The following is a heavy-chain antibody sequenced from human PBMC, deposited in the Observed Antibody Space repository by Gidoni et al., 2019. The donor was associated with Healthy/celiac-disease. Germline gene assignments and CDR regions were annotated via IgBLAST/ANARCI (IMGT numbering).Heavy chain of an antibody. CDR2: ISSSSSYI. CDR3: ARGYGGNYYYYGMDV. Sequence: EVQLVESGGGLVKPGGSLRLSGAASGFTFSSYSMNWVRQAPGKGLEWVSSISSSSSYIYYADSVKGRFTISRDNAKNSLYLQMNSLRAEDTAVYYCARGYGGNYYYYGMDVWGQGTTVTVSS. V-gene: IGHV3-21*01. D-gene: IGHD4-17*01. J-gene: IGHJ6*02. CDR1: GFTFSSYS.